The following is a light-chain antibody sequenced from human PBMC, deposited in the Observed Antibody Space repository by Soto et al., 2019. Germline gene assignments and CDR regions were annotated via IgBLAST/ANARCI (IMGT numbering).Light chain of an antibody. CDR2: DAS. V-gene: IGKV3-11*01. CDR3: QQRSNWPPLT. Sequence: ELVFTQSPATLSLSPGERATLSCRARQSVSSYLAWYQQKPGQAPRLLIYDASNRATGIPARFSGSGSGTDFTLTISSLEPEDFAVYYCQQRSNWPPLTFGGGTKVDIK. CDR1: QSVSSY. J-gene: IGKJ4*01.